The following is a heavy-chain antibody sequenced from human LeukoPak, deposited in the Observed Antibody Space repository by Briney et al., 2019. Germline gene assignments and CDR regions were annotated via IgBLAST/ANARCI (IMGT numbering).Heavy chain of an antibody. Sequence: EASVKVSCKASGFTFTSSAMQWVRQARGQRLEWIGWIVVGSGNTNCAQKFQERVTITRDMSTSTAYMELSSLRSEDTAVYYCARGGVGGAMDGYNWFDPWGQGTLVTVSS. V-gene: IGHV1-58*02. CDR1: GFTFTSSA. CDR2: IVVGSGNT. CDR3: ARGGVGGAMDGYNWFDP. D-gene: IGHD3-16*01. J-gene: IGHJ5*02.